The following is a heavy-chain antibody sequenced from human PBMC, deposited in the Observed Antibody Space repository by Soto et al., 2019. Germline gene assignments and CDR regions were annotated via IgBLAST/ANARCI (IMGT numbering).Heavy chain of an antibody. V-gene: IGHV3-30*18. J-gene: IGHJ4*02. Sequence: PGGSLRLSCAASGFTFSSYGMHWVRQAPGKGLEWVAVISYDGSNKYYADSVKGRFTISRDNSKNTLYLQMNSLRAEGTAVYYCAKAFLTVTTDYWGQGTLVTVSS. CDR3: AKAFLTVTTDY. D-gene: IGHD4-17*01. CDR1: GFTFSSYG. CDR2: ISYDGSNK.